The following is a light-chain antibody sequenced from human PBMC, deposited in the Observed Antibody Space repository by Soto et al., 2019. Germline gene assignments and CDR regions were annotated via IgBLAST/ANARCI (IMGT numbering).Light chain of an antibody. CDR1: QNIGNW. J-gene: IGKJ4*02. CDR3: QQANIFPFT. CDR2: AAS. Sequence: DIQMTQSPSSVAASVGDRVTITCRASQNIGNWLAWYQQKPGKVPQLLIYAASSLQSGVPSRFSGSRSGPNFTLNISSLQPEDCATYYCQQANIFPFTFGGGTTVEI. V-gene: IGKV1-12*02.